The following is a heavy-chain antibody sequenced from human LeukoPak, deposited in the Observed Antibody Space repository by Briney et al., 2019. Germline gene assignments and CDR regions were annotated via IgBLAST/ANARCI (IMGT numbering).Heavy chain of an antibody. Sequence: GGSLRLSCAAPGFTFSSYGIHWVRQAPGKGLEWVAFIRYDGNNKYYADSVTGRFTISRDNSKNTVYLQMNSLRAEDTAVYYCTKEAYSSAWYGDSWGQGTLVTVSS. V-gene: IGHV3-30*02. D-gene: IGHD6-19*01. CDR3: TKEAYSSAWYGDS. CDR1: GFTFSSYG. CDR2: IRYDGNNK. J-gene: IGHJ4*02.